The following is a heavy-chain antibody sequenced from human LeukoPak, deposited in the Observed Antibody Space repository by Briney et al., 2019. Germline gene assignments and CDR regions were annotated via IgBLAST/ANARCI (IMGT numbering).Heavy chain of an antibody. J-gene: IGHJ4*02. D-gene: IGHD5-24*01. V-gene: IGHV3-30*18. CDR1: GFTLRRYG. Sequence: GRSLRLSCPASGFTLRRYGMHGVPQAPGKGRDWVASISYDGGNEYYGDSVKGRFSVSRDNSKNTLYLHMNSLRAEDTAVYYCAKEREMATRYYFDYWGQGTLVTVSS. CDR3: AKEREMATRYYFDY. CDR2: ISYDGGNE.